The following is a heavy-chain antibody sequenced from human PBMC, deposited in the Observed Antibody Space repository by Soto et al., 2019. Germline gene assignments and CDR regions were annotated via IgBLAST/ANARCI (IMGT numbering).Heavy chain of an antibody. CDR1: GFIFNTYG. CDR2: ISGGGGST. Sequence: PGGSLRLSCVVSGFIFNTYGMSWVRQAPGKGLEWVSSISGGGGSTYYAESVKGRLTISRDNSKNTLYLQMNSLRDEDTAVFYCAIPAEDCSCATCYFRFCYWGQGTLVTVSS. J-gene: IGHJ4*02. V-gene: IGHV3-23*01. D-gene: IGHD2-15*01. CDR3: AIPAEDCSCATCYFRFCY.